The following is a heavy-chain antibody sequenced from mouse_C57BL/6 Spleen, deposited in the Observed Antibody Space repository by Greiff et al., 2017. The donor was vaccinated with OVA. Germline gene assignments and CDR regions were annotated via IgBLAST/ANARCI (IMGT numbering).Heavy chain of an antibody. D-gene: IGHD2-4*01. V-gene: IGHV5-12*01. Sequence: DVMLVESGGGLVQPGGSLKLSCAASGFTFSDYYMYWVRQTPEKRLEWVAYISNGGGSTYYPDTVKGRFTISRDNAKNTLYLQMSRLKSEDTAMYYCARPISSDDYSFAYWGQGTLVTVSA. CDR3: ARPISSDDYSFAY. J-gene: IGHJ3*01. CDR1: GFTFSDYY. CDR2: ISNGGGST.